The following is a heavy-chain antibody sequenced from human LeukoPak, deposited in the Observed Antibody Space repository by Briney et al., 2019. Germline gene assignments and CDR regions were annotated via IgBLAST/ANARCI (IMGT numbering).Heavy chain of an antibody. D-gene: IGHD2-21*01. V-gene: IGHV3-74*01. J-gene: IGHJ4*02. CDR3: ARNIPVTRWGY. CDR1: GFTFSNSW. CDR2: INSDGKTT. Sequence: PGGSLRLSCAASGFTFSNSWMHWVRQAPGKGLVWVSRINSDGKTTTYADSVKGRFTISRDNSKNTVYLQMNSLRAEDTAVYYCARNIPVTRWGYWGQGTLVTVSS.